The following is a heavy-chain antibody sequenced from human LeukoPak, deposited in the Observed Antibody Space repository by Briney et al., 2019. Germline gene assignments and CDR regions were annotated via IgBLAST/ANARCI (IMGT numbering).Heavy chain of an antibody. V-gene: IGHV1-58*01. J-gene: IGHJ4*02. CDR2: ILVGSGKT. D-gene: IGHD2-2*01. CDR3: ASDPPYTSSSAW. Sequence: ASVKVSCKASGFTFTSTAVQWVRQARGQRLEWIGWILVGSGKTNYAQMFQERVTLTWDVSTSTAYMVLSSLRSEDTAIYYCASDPPYTSSSAWWGQGTLVTVSS. CDR1: GFTFTSTA.